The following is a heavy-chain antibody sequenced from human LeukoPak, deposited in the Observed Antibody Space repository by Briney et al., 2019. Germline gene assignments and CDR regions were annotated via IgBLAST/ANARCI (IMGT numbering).Heavy chain of an antibody. J-gene: IGHJ3*02. V-gene: IGHV1-18*01. CDR2: ISAYNGNT. CDR3: ARDGSGDFWSGYAFDI. CDR1: GYTFTSYG. Sequence: GASVKVSCKASGYTFTSYGISWVRQAPGQGLEWMGWISAYNGNTNYAQKLQGRVTMTTDTSTSTAYMELSSLRSEDTAVYYCARDGSGDFWSGYAFDIWGQGTMVTVSS. D-gene: IGHD3-3*01.